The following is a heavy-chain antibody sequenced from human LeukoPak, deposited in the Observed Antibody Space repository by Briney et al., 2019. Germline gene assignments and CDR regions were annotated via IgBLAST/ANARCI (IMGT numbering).Heavy chain of an antibody. CDR1: GYTFTSYD. CDR2: MNPNSGNT. J-gene: IGHJ4*02. Sequence: SVKVSCKASGYTFTSYDINWVRQATGQGLEWMGWMNPNSGNTGYAQKFQGRVTITRNTSISTAYMELSSLRSEDTAVYYCARIGGINGDYEGDWGQGTLVTVSS. V-gene: IGHV1-8*01. D-gene: IGHD4-17*01. CDR3: ARIGGINGDYEGD.